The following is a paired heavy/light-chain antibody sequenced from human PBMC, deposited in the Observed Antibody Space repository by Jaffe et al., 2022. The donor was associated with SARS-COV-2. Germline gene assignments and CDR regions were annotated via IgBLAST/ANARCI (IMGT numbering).Heavy chain of an antibody. CDR3: AKSGPQKWRVCSGDCYFFDS. J-gene: IGHJ4*02. CDR2: ISYTGGST. V-gene: IGHV3-23*01. Sequence: EVQLLESGGGLVQPGGSLRLSCAASGFTFSSYAMGWVRQAPVKGLEWVSTISYTGGSTYYADSVKGRFTISRDNSKNTLYLQMSSLRAEDTAVYYCAKSGPQKWRVCSGDCYFFDSWGQGTLVTVSS. CDR1: GFTFSSYA. D-gene: IGHD2-21*02.
Light chain of an antibody. CDR2: EVS. J-gene: IGLJ2*01. CDR3: SSYGGSDNLL. V-gene: IGLV2-8*01. CDR1: SSDVGDYNY. Sequence: QSALTQPPSASGSPGQSVTISCTGTSSDVGDYNYVSWYQQHPGKAPKLMIHEVSKRPSGVPDRFSGSKSGNTASLTVSGLQAEDEADYYCSSYGGSDNLLFGGGTKLTVL.